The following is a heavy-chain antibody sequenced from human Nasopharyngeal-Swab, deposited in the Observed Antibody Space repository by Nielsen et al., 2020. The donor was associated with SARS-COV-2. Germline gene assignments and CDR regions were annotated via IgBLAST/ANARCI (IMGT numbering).Heavy chain of an antibody. V-gene: IGHV3-74*01. Sequence: WIRQPPGKGLVWVSRINSDGSSTSYADSVKGRFTISRDNAKNTLYLQMNSLRAEDTAVYYCASKGDYYVSSPWGVDYWGQGTLVTVSS. CDR3: ASKGDYYVSSPWGVDY. CDR2: INSDGSST. J-gene: IGHJ4*02. D-gene: IGHD3-22*01.